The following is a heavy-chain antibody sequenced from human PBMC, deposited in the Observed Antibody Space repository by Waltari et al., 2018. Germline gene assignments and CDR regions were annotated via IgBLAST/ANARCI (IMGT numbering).Heavy chain of an antibody. D-gene: IGHD6-6*01. V-gene: IGHV1-8*01. CDR1: GYTFTSFD. CDR3: ATGGDSTSSGEGWFDP. Sequence: QVQLVQSGAEVKKPGASVKVSCKASGYTFTSFDIHWVPSAIRQGLEWMGWMNRNSGNTGYAQKFQGRVTMTRNTSISTAYMELSSLRSDDTAVYYCATGGDSTSSGEGWFDPWGQGTLVSVSS. J-gene: IGHJ5*02. CDR2: MNRNSGNT.